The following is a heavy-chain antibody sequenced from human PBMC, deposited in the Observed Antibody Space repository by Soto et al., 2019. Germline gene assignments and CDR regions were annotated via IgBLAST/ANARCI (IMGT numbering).Heavy chain of an antibody. CDR3: AKDMSFAVVGSSEDYYYYGMDV. CDR2: ISWNSGSI. V-gene: IGHV3-9*01. Sequence: LRLSCAASGFTFDDYAMHWVRQAPGKGLEWVSGISWNSGSIGYADSVKGRFTISRDNAKNSLYLQMNSLRAEDTALYYCAKDMSFAVVGSSEDYYYYGMDVWGQGTTVTVSS. D-gene: IGHD6-19*01. CDR1: GFTFDDYA. J-gene: IGHJ6*02.